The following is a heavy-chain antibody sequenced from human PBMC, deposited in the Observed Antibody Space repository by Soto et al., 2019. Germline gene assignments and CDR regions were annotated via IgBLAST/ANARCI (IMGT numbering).Heavy chain of an antibody. CDR2: IYSGGST. J-gene: IGHJ6*03. D-gene: IGHD5-12*01. CDR3: AREVYDSYHLDYSYMDV. Sequence: EVQLVESGGGLVQPGGSLRLSCAASGFTVSSNYMSWVRQAPGKGLEWVSVIYSGGSTYYADSVKGRFTISRDNSKNTLYLKMNSLRAEDTAVYYCAREVYDSYHLDYSYMDVWGKGTTVTVSS. CDR1: GFTVSSNY. V-gene: IGHV3-66*01.